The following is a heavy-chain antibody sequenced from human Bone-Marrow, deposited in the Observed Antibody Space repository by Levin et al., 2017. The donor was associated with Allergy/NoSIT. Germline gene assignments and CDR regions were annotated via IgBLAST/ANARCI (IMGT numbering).Heavy chain of an antibody. D-gene: IGHD2-15*01. CDR3: ARDGCSGGSVNWFDP. V-gene: IGHV1-69*04. J-gene: IGHJ5*02. Sequence: SVKVSCKASGGTFSSYAISWVRQAPGQGLEWMGRIIPILGIANYAQKFQGRVTITADKSTSTAYMELSSLRSEDTAVYYCARDGCSGGSVNWFDPWGQGTLVTVSS. CDR1: GGTFSSYA. CDR2: IIPILGIA.